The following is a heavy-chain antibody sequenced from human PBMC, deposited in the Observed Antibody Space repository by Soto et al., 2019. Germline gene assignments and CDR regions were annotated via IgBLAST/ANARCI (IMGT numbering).Heavy chain of an antibody. CDR1: GGSISSSSYY. Sequence: SETLSLTCSVSGGSISSSSYYWGWIRQPPGKGLEWIGHVHYSGTTYYYPSLKSRVTISTDTSKNQFSLKLTSVTAADTAVYYCAARYCSETVCYYFDDWGQGILVTVSS. CDR3: AARYCSETVCYYFDD. D-gene: IGHD2-8*02. CDR2: VHYSGTT. J-gene: IGHJ4*02. V-gene: IGHV4-39*01.